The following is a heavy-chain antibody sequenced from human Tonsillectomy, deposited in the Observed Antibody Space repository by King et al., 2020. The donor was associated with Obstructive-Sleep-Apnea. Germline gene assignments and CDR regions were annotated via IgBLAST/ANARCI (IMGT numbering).Heavy chain of an antibody. CDR3: ARVAFSSPHFYYGGMDV. CDR1: GFTFSSYW. J-gene: IGHJ6*02. CDR2: INSDGSST. V-gene: IGHV3-74*03. Sequence: VQLVESGGGLVQPGGSLRLSCAASGFTFSSYWMQWVRQAPGTGLVWVSRINSDGSSTTYADSVEGRFTISRDNAKNTLFLQMNSLRAEDTAVYYCARVAFSSPHFYYGGMDVWGQGTTVTVSS. D-gene: IGHD3-3*02.